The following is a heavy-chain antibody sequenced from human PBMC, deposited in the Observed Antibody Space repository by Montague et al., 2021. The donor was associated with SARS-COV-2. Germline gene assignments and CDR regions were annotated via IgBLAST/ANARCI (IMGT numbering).Heavy chain of an antibody. V-gene: IGHV4-38-2*02. CDR3: AIVDVLSMARRLISGGCDFDY. Sequence: SETLSLTCSVTGYSIGGGYYWGWIRQSPGRGLEWIGTVHHSEGSYYNPSLESRVTISVHPSKNQFSLKLISVTAADTAVYSCAIVDVLSMARRLISGGCDFDYWGQGTMVTVSS. J-gene: IGHJ4*02. D-gene: IGHD3-10*01. CDR1: GYSIGGGYY. CDR2: VHHSEGS.